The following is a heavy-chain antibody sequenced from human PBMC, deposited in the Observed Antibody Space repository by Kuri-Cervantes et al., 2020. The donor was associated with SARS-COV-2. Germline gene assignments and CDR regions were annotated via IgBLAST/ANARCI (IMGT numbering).Heavy chain of an antibody. CDR3: ARVKQWLERTAFDI. J-gene: IGHJ3*02. V-gene: IGHV3-74*01. Sequence: GGSLRLSCAASGFTFSSYWIHWVRQAPGKGLVWVSRINSDGSSTSYADSVKGRFTISRDNAKNTLYLQMNSLRAEDTAVYYCARVKQWLERTAFDIWGQGTMVTVSS. CDR1: GFTFSSYW. CDR2: INSDGSST. D-gene: IGHD6-19*01.